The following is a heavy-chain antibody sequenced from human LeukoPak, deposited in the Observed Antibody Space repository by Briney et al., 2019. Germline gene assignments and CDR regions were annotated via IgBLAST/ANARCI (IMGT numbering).Heavy chain of an antibody. J-gene: IGHJ4*02. Sequence: SETLSLTCTVSGGSISSSSYYWGWIRQPPGKGLEWIGSIYYSGSTYYNPSLKSRVTISVDTSKNQFSLKLSSVTAADTAVYYCATLQCLVTRIDYWGQGTLVTVSS. CDR2: IYYSGST. CDR1: GGSISSSSYY. D-gene: IGHD6-19*01. V-gene: IGHV4-39*01. CDR3: ATLQCLVTRIDY.